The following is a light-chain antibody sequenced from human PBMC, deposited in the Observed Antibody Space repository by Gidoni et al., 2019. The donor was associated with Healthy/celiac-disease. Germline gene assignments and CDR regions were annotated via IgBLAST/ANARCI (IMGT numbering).Light chain of an antibody. CDR3: QQLNSYPLT. V-gene: IGKV1-9*01. J-gene: IGKJ4*01. CDR2: AAS. Sequence: IQLTQSPSSLSASVGDRVTITCRASQGISSYLAWYQQKPGKAPKLLIYAASTLQSGVPSRVSGSGSGTDFTLTISSLQPEDFATYYCQQLNSYPLTFXGXTKVEIK. CDR1: QGISSY.